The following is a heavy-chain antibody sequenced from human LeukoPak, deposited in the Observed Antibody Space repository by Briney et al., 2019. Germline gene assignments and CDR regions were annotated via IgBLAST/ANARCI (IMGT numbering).Heavy chain of an antibody. J-gene: IGHJ3*02. CDR1: GYTFTGYY. V-gene: IGHV1-2*02. D-gene: IGHD5-18*01. CDR3: ARVMDTATSDAFDI. CDR2: INPNSGGT. Sequence: ASVEVSCKASGYTFTGYYMRWVRQAPGQGLEWMGWINPNSGGTNYAQKFQGRVTMTRDTSISTAYMELSRLRSDDTAVYYCARVMDTATSDAFDIWGQGTMVTVSS.